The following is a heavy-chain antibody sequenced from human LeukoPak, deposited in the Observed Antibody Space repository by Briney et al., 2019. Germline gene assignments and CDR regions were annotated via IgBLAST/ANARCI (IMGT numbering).Heavy chain of an antibody. CDR3: ARGRCGGGNRYSASDC. J-gene: IGHJ4*02. CDR2: INPKSGGT. V-gene: IGHV1-2*02. Sequence: ASVKVSCRASGYTFTDYYMHWVRQAPGQGPEWMGWINPKSGGTKYAQKFQGRVTMTGDTSSNTAYMELSSLRFDDTAVYYCARGRCGGGNRYSASDCWGQGTLVTVSS. CDR1: GYTFTDYY. D-gene: IGHD2-15*01.